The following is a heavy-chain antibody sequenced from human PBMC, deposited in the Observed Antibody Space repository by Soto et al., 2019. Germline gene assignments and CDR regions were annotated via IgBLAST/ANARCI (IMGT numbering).Heavy chain of an antibody. CDR3: VGGRCGLGGCDY. CDR1: TESFSNYY. Sequence: QVQLQQWGAGLLKPSETLSLTCAVNTESFSNYYWSWILQPPGKGLEWVGEINDKGNTTYSPCLKGRVTISVDTSKSQMSLKLASVTAGDTAMYYCVGGRCGLGGCDYWCQGTQVCVS. D-gene: IGHD1-26*01. CDR2: INDKGNT. V-gene: IGHV4-34*01. J-gene: IGHJ4*02.